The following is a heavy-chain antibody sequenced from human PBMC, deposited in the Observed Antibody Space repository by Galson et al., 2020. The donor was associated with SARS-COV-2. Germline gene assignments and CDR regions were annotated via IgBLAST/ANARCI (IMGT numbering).Heavy chain of an antibody. CDR1: GFTFSTYG. D-gene: IGHD6-25*01. J-gene: IGHJ6*02. CDR2: ISDDESNK. CDR3: ARESAGGMDV. Sequence: GESLKISCAASGFTFSTYGMFWVRQAPGKGLEWVAVISDDESNKDYVDSAKGRFTISRDNSKNTLYLQMNSLRPEDTAVYYCARESAGGMDVWGQGTTVTVSS. V-gene: IGHV3-30*03.